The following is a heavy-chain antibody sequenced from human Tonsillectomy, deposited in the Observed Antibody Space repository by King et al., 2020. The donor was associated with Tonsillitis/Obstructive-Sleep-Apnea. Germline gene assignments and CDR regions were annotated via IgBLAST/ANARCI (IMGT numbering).Heavy chain of an antibody. CDR2: IGTAGDT. CDR3: ARDFYSSGWYRGPTFDY. CDR1: GFTFSSYD. V-gene: IGHV3-13*04. D-gene: IGHD6-19*01. Sequence: VQLVESGGGLVQPGGSLRLSCAASGFTFSSYDMHWVRQATGKGLEWVSAIGTAGDTYYPGSVKGRFTISRENAKNSLYLQMNSLRAGDTAVYYCARDFYSSGWYRGPTFDYWGQGTLVTVSS. J-gene: IGHJ4*02.